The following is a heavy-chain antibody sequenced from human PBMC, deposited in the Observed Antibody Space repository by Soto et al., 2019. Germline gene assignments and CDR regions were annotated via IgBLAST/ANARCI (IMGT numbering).Heavy chain of an antibody. CDR1: GFTFGSYG. CDR2: ISSSSSSYI. D-gene: IGHD3-16*01. V-gene: IGHV3-21*01. Sequence: PXGSLRLSFAASGFTFGSYGMNWVRQAPGKGLEWVSSISSSSSSYIYYADSVKGRFTISRDNAKNSLYLQMNSLRAEDTAVYYCARAIVRGLHFDDWGQGTLVTVSS. J-gene: IGHJ4*02. CDR3: ARAIVRGLHFDD.